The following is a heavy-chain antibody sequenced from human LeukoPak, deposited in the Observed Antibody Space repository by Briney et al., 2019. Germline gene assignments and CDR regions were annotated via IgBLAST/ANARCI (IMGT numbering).Heavy chain of an antibody. CDR2: IKQDGSEK. Sequence: GGSLRLSCAVAGFTFSSYWMSWVRQAPGKGLEWVANIKQDGSEKYYVDSVKGRFTISRDNAKNSLYLQMNSLRAEDTAVYYCARDKMVGPTIFDYWGQGTLVTVSS. V-gene: IGHV3-7*01. CDR1: GFTFSSYW. J-gene: IGHJ4*02. D-gene: IGHD1-26*01. CDR3: ARDKMVGPTIFDY.